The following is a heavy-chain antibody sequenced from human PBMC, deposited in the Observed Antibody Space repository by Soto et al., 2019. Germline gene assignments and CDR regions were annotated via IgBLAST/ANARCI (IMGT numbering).Heavy chain of an antibody. Sequence: QVQLVESGGGVVQPGRSLRLSCAASGFTFSSYGMHWVRQAPGKGLEWVAVIWYDGSNKYYADSVKGRFTISRDNSKNTLYLQMNSLRAEDTAVYYCARHGDVWYLLHYYWYFDLWGRGTLVTVSS. CDR3: ARHGDVWYLLHYYWYFDL. D-gene: IGHD2-15*01. CDR2: IWYDGSNK. V-gene: IGHV3-33*01. CDR1: GFTFSSYG. J-gene: IGHJ2*01.